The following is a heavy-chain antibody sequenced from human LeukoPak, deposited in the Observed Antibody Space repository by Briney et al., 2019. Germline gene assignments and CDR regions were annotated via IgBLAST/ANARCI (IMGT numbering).Heavy chain of an antibody. CDR1: GGSISSGDYY. V-gene: IGHV4-30-4*01. Sequence: SQTLSLTCTVSGGSISSGDYYWSWIRPPPGKGLEWIGYIYYSGSTYYNPSLKSRVTISVDTSKNQFSLKLSSVTAADAAVYYCAREVYYYGSGSYYNAFDIWGQGTMVTVSS. J-gene: IGHJ3*02. D-gene: IGHD3-10*01. CDR3: AREVYYYGSGSYYNAFDI. CDR2: IYYSGST.